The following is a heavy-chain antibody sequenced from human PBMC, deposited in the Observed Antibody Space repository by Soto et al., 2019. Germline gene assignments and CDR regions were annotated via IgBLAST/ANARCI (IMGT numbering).Heavy chain of an antibody. CDR3: ARVYCTNGVCYAGSDFYFDS. V-gene: IGHV4-31*03. CDR1: GGSITSGGHY. CDR2: IYYSGST. J-gene: IGHJ4*02. Sequence: QVQLQESGPGLVKPSHNLSLTCSVSGGSITSGGHYWSWVRQHPGKGLEWIGYIYYSGSTYYNPSLKSRLIISVDTFKNQFSLKLSSVTAADTAVYYCARVYCTNGVCYAGSDFYFDSWGQGSLVTVSS. D-gene: IGHD2-8*01.